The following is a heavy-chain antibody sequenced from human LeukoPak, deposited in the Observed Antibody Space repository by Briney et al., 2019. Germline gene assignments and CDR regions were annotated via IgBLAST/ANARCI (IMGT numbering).Heavy chain of an antibody. CDR2: ISSSSSYI. CDR1: GFTFSSYG. V-gene: IGHV3-21*01. Sequence: GRSLRLSCAASGFTFSSYGMHWVRQAPGKGLEWVPSISSSSSYIYYADSVKGRFTISRDNAKNSLYLQMNSLRAEDTAVYYCARAIGFPGVAWFDPWGQGTLVTVSS. CDR3: ARAIGFPGVAWFDP. J-gene: IGHJ5*02. D-gene: IGHD7-27*01.